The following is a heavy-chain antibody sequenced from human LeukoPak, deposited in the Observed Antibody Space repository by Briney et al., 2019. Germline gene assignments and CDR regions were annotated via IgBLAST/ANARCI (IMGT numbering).Heavy chain of an antibody. J-gene: IGHJ5*01. D-gene: IGHD2-15*01. CDR2: IYSNVKE. V-gene: IGHV3-53*01. Sequence: PGGSLRLSCSASGFSVDSNYMSWVRQAPGKGLEWVSVIYSNVKEYYAESAKGRFTISRDISKNSLDLQMNRLRGEDTAVYYCARESPTSGIDSWGQGTLVIVSS. CDR3: ARESPTSGIDS. CDR1: GFSVDSNY.